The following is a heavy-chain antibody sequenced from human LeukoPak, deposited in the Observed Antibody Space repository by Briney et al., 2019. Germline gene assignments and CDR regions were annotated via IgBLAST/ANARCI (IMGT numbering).Heavy chain of an antibody. CDR2: IYYSGST. J-gene: IGHJ4*02. CDR1: GGSISSYY. V-gene: IGHV4-59*12. Sequence: SETLSLTCTVSGGSISSYYWSWIRQPPGKGLEWIGYIYYSGSTNYNPSLKSRVTISVDTSKNQFSLKLSSVTAADTAVYYCARVFRDYQAYYFDYWGQGTLVTVSS. D-gene: IGHD2-2*01. CDR3: ARVFRDYQAYYFDY.